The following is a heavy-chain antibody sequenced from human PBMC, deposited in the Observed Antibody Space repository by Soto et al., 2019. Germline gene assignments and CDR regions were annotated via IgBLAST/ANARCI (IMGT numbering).Heavy chain of an antibody. Sequence: GGSLRLSCAASGFTVSSNYMSWVRQAPGKGLEWVSVIYSGGSTYYADSVKGRFTISRHNSKNTLYLQMNSLRAEDTAVYYCARGGGGGAAALYYYYYMDVWGKGTTVTVSS. CDR2: IYSGGST. D-gene: IGHD2-21*01. CDR3: ARGGGGGAAALYYYYYMDV. V-gene: IGHV3-53*04. CDR1: GFTVSSNY. J-gene: IGHJ6*03.